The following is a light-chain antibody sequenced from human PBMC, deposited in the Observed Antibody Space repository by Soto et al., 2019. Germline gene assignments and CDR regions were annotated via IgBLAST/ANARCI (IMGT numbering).Light chain of an antibody. J-gene: IGKJ3*01. Sequence: EIVLTPFPATPSVTPGERATLSCRASQSVRDNLAWYQQKPGQAPGLLIYGASIRATGIPARFSGSGSGTEFTLTISCLQSKDIAIYYCHQYNNLPLTLGPGTKVDIK. CDR3: HQYNNLPLT. CDR2: GAS. CDR1: QSVRDN. V-gene: IGKV3-15*01.